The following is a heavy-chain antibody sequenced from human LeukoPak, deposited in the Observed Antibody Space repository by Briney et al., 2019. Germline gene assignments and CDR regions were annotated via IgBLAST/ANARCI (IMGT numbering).Heavy chain of an antibody. J-gene: IGHJ4*02. D-gene: IGHD3-10*01. V-gene: IGHV4-39*02. CDR3: ARDRGGYYGSENDF. CDR2: IFYSGST. CDR1: GDSFTNNNYY. Sequence: SSETLSLTCTVSGDSFTNNNYYWGWIRQPPGKGLEWIGSIFYSGSTYYNPSLKSRVTISVDTSKNQFSLKLSSVTAADTAVYYCARDRGGYYGSENDFWGQGTLVTVSS.